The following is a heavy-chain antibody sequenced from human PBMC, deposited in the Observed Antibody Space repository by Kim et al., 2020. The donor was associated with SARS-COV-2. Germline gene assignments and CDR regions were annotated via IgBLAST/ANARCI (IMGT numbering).Heavy chain of an antibody. V-gene: IGHV4-39*01. CDR2: IYYSGST. D-gene: IGHD3-10*01. CDR1: GGSISSSSYY. J-gene: IGHJ4*02. CDR3: ARRDWNYGVRRVVRGVRARDYFDY. Sequence: SETLSLTCTVSGGSISSSSYYWGWIRQPPGKGLEWIGSIYYSGSTYYNPSLKSRVTISVDTSKNQFSLKLSSVTAADTAVYCCARRDWNYGVRRVVRGVRARDYFDYWGQGTLVTVSS.